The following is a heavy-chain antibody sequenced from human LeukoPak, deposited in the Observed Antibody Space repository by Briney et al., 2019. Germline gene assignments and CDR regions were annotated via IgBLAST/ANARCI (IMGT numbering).Heavy chain of an antibody. D-gene: IGHD3-16*01. CDR2: IYYSGST. J-gene: IGHJ4*02. CDR1: GGSISSYY. V-gene: IGHV4-59*01. Sequence: SETLSLTCTVSGGSISSYYWSWIRQPPGKGLEWIGYIYYSGSTNYNPSLKSRVTISVDTSKNQFSLKLSSVTAADTAVYYCARAHLLGDFDYWGQGTLVTVSS. CDR3: ARAHLLGDFDY.